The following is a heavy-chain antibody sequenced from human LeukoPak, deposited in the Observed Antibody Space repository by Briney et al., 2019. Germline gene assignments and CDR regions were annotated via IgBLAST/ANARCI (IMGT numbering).Heavy chain of an antibody. Sequence: GGSLRLSCAASGFTFSSYWMHCVRHAPGKGLVCGASIISDGNTTSSADSVTGRFTISRDNAKNTLYLQMNSLRAEDTAVYYCSRDTADDAFDIWGQGTMVTVSS. CDR1: GFTFSSYW. J-gene: IGHJ3*02. CDR2: IISDGNTT. V-gene: IGHV3-74*01. CDR3: SRDTADDAFDI.